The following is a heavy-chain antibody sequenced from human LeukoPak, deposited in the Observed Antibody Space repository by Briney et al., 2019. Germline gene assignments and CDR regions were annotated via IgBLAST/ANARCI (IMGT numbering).Heavy chain of an antibody. CDR3: ARLSDRDPQHWFDP. CDR1: GGSISSSFYY. D-gene: IGHD3-10*01. J-gene: IGHJ5*02. V-gene: IGHV4-39*01. CDR2: IYHSGST. Sequence: PSETLSLTCTVSGGSISSSFYYWGWIRQPPGKGLEWIGSIYHSGSTYYNPSLKSRVTISVDTSRNQFSLNLSSVTAADTSVYYCARLSDRDPQHWFDPWGQGILVTVSS.